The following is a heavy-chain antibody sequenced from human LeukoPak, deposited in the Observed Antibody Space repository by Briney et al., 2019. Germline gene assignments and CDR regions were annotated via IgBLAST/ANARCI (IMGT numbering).Heavy chain of an antibody. V-gene: IGHV3-66*02. CDR3: ASPRVVVGYYMDV. Sequence: GGSLRLSCAASGFTVSSNYMSWVRQAPGKGLEWVSVIYSGGSTYYADSVKGRFTISRDNSKNTLYLQMNSLRAEDTAVYYCASPRVVVGYYMDVCAKGTTVTVSS. J-gene: IGHJ6*03. CDR1: GFTVSSNY. D-gene: IGHD2-15*01. CDR2: IYSGGST.